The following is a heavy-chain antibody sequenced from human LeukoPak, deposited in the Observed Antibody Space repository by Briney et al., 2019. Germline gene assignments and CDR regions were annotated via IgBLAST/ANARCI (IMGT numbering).Heavy chain of an antibody. D-gene: IGHD3-10*01. V-gene: IGHV4-61*02. J-gene: IGHJ4*02. Sequence: SETLSLTCTVSGGSISSGSYHWSWIRQPAGKGLEWIGRIYTSGSTKYNPSLKSRVTISVDTSKNQFSLKLSSVTAADTAVYYCAREVRRKINYGSGSYYKTNLDYWGQGTLVTVSS. CDR3: AREVRRKINYGSGSYYKTNLDY. CDR2: IYTSGST. CDR1: GGSISSGSYH.